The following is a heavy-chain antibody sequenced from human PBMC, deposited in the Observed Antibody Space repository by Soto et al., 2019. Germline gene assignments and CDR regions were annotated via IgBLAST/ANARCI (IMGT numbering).Heavy chain of an antibody. V-gene: IGHV4-59*08. CDR2: IYYAGST. Sequence: SETLCLTCPVAGGSISSYCWSWIRQPPGKGLEFVGYIYYAGSTTYNPSLKSRVTISVDTSKNQFSLQLRSVTAADTAVYYCARLGGYYQTLDSWGQGTRVTVSS. J-gene: IGHJ4*02. D-gene: IGHD3-22*01. CDR3: ARLGGYYQTLDS. CDR1: GGSISSYC.